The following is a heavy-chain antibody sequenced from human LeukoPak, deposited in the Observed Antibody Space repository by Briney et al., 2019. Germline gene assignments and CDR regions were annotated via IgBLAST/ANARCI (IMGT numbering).Heavy chain of an antibody. D-gene: IGHD2-21*02. CDR2: IIPIFGTA. Sequence: SVKVSCKASGGTFSSYAISWVRQAPGQGLEWMGRIIPIFGTANYAQKFQGRGTITADKSTSTAYMELSSLRSEDTAVYYCASRGDWAFDIWGQGTMVTVSS. J-gene: IGHJ3*02. V-gene: IGHV1-69*06. CDR3: ASRGDWAFDI. CDR1: GGTFSSYA.